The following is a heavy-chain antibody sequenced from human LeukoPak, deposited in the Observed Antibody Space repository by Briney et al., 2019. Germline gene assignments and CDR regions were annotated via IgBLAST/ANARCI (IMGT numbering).Heavy chain of an antibody. Sequence: ASVKVSCKASGYTFTSYGISWVRQAPGQGLEWMGWISAYNGNTNYAQKLQGRVTMTTDTSTSTAYMELRSLRSDDTAVYYCARVGPPQPARYCSGGSCYPPHFDYWGQGTLVTVSS. CDR3: ARVGPPQPARYCSGGSCYPPHFDY. J-gene: IGHJ4*02. D-gene: IGHD2-15*01. CDR2: ISAYNGNT. CDR1: GYTFTSYG. V-gene: IGHV1-18*01.